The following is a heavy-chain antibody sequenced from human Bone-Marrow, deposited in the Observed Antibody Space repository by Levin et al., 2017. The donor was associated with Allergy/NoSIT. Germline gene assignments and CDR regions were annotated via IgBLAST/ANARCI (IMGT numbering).Heavy chain of an antibody. J-gene: IGHJ4*02. Sequence: PSETLSLTCSVSGDFISNHYWNWIRQPAGKGLEWIGHIYDGGKPTYNLSLKSRVTMSVDTSKNQFSLKLTSVTAADTAVYFCARAPSDPQSKKCSMFGDWGRGILVTVSS. CDR3: ARAPSDPQSKKCSMFGD. D-gene: IGHD3-10*02. V-gene: IGHV4-4*07. CDR1: GDFISNHY. CDR2: IYDGGKP.